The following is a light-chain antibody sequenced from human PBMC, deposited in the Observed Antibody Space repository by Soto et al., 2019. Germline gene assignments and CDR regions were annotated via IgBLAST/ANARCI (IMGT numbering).Light chain of an antibody. V-gene: IGKV1-39*01. CDR3: QQTYITPFT. Sequence: DIQMTQSPSSLSASVGYRVTITCRAIQSITDYLNWYQQKPGKAPKLLIYAASSLQSGVPSRFSASGSGTDFTLTISRLQPEDFATYFCQQTYITPFTFGQGTRLEIK. J-gene: IGKJ5*01. CDR1: QSITDY. CDR2: AAS.